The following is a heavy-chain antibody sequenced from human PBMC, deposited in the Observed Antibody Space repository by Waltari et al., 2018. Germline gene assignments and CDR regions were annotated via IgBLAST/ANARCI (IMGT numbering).Heavy chain of an antibody. D-gene: IGHD5-18*01. CDR1: GFTFSSYG. J-gene: IGHJ6*02. CDR3: ARDIVDTAMVSMGYYYGMDV. V-gene: IGHV3-33*01. CDR2: IWYDGINK. Sequence: QVQLVESGGGVVQPGRSLRLSCAASGFTFSSYGMHWVRQAPGQGLEWVAVIWYDGINKYKADSVKCRFTIARENSKNTLYLQMNSLRAEDTAVYYCARDIVDTAMVSMGYYYGMDVWGQGTTVTVSS.